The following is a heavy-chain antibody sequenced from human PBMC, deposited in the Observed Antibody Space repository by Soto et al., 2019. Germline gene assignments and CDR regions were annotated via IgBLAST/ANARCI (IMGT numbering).Heavy chain of an antibody. CDR2: ISYDGSTK. CDR3: ARDSITGGYFDY. CDR1: GFTFSSYA. D-gene: IGHD1-20*01. J-gene: IGHJ4*02. V-gene: IGHV3-30-3*01. Sequence: QVQLVESGGGVVQPGRSLRLSCAASGFTFSSYAMHWVRQAPGKGLEWVALISYDGSTKYYADSVKGRFTISRDNSKNTLYVQMNSLRAEDTAVYYCARDSITGGYFDYRGQGTLVTVSS.